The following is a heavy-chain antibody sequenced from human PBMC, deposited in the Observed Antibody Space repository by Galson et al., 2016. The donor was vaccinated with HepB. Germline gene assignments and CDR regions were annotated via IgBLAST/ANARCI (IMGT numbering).Heavy chain of an antibody. Sequence: SLRLSCAASGFNFGNYWMSWVRQAPGMGLEWVANIKEDGSEKYYVDSVKGRFTISRDNAKNSLFLHMNSLRAEDTAVYYCVRDLGSSSVFWGQGTLVTVSS. CDR3: VRDLGSSSVF. CDR2: IKEDGSEK. V-gene: IGHV3-7*01. CDR1: GFNFGNYW. D-gene: IGHD5/OR15-5a*01. J-gene: IGHJ4*02.